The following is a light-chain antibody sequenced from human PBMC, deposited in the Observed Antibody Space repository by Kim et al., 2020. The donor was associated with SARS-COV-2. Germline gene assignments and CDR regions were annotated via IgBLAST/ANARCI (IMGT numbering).Light chain of an antibody. CDR2: DAS. CDR3: QQRSNWPPLT. V-gene: IGKV3-11*01. J-gene: IGKJ4*01. Sequence: SPGERAPLPCRASQSVSSYLAWYQQKPGQAPRLLIYDASNRATGIPARFSGSGSGTDFTLTISSLEPEDFAVYYCQQRSNWPPLTFGGGTKLEI. CDR1: QSVSSY.